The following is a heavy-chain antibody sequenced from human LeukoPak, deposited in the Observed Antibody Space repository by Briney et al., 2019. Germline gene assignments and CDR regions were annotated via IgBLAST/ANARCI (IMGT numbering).Heavy chain of an antibody. D-gene: IGHD3-10*02. V-gene: IGHV3-7*03. CDR3: ARGALRSVGY. CDR2: INEHGSEK. Sequence: GGSLRLSCAASGLTFSTYWMSWVRQAPGKGLECVGIINEHGSEKYYVDSVKGRFTIPRDNAKNSLYLQINSLRAEDTAVYYCARGALRSVGYWGQGTLLTVSS. J-gene: IGHJ4*02. CDR1: GLTFSTYW.